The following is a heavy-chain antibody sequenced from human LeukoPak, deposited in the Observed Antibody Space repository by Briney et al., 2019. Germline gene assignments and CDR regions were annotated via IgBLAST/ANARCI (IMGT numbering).Heavy chain of an antibody. V-gene: IGHV1-2*04. Sequence: ASVKVSCKASGYTFTGYYMRWVRQAPGQGLEWMGWINPNSGGTNYAQKFRGWVTMTRDTSISTAYMELSRLRSDDTAVYYCAVALKDRYFDYWGQGTLVTVSS. J-gene: IGHJ4*02. CDR2: INPNSGGT. CDR1: GYTFTGYY. D-gene: IGHD2-15*01. CDR3: AVALKDRYFDY.